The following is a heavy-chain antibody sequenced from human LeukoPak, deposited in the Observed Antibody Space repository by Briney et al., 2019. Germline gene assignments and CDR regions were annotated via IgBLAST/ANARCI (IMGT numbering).Heavy chain of an antibody. V-gene: IGHV3-23*01. CDR1: GFTFGSYA. D-gene: IGHD2-2*01. J-gene: IGHJ4*02. CDR2: ISGSGGST. CDR3: AKDVQGYCSSTSCYLLDY. Sequence: PGGSLRLSCAASGFTFGSYAMSWVRQAPGKGLEWVSAISGSGGSTYYADSVKGRFTISRDNSKNTLYLQMNSLRAEDTAVYYCAKDVQGYCSSTSCYLLDYWGQGTLVTVSS.